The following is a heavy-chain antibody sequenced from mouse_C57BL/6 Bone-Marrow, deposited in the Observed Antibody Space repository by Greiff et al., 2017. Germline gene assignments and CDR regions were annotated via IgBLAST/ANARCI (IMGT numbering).Heavy chain of an antibody. CDR2: IDPENGDT. J-gene: IGHJ3*01. CDR1: GFNIKDDY. V-gene: IGHV14-4*01. Sequence: DVKLVESGAELVRPGASVKLSCTASGFNIKDDYMHWVKQRPEQGLEWIGWIDPENGDTEYASKFQGKATITVDTSYHTAYLQLSSLTSEDTAVYYCTRIAYWGQGTLVTVSA. CDR3: TRIAY.